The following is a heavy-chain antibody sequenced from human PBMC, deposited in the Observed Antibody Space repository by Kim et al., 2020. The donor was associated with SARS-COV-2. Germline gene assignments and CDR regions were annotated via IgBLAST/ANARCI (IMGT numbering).Heavy chain of an antibody. J-gene: IGHJ6*02. CDR2: ISSSSSYI. V-gene: IGHV3-21*01. CDR1: GFTFSSYS. Sequence: GGSLRLSCAASGFTFSSYSMNWVRQAPGKGLEWVSSISSSSSYIYYADSVKGRFTISRDNAKNSLYLQMNSLRAEDTAVYYCARGLPDSSWPYYYYYGMDVWGQGTTFTVSS. D-gene: IGHD6-13*01. CDR3: ARGLPDSSWPYYYYYGMDV.